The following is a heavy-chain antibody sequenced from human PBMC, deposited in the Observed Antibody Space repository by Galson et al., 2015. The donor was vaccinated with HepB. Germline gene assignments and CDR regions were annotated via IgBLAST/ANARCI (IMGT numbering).Heavy chain of an antibody. V-gene: IGHV3-30-3*01. Sequence: SLRLSCAASGFTFTSYAMHWVRQAPGKGLEWVAVISYDGSNKYYADSVKGRFTISRDNSKNTLYLQMNSLRAEDTAVYYCARGGYDFWSGTLRYWGQGTLVTVSS. J-gene: IGHJ4*02. CDR1: GFTFTSYA. CDR2: ISYDGSNK. D-gene: IGHD3-3*01. CDR3: ARGGYDFWSGTLRY.